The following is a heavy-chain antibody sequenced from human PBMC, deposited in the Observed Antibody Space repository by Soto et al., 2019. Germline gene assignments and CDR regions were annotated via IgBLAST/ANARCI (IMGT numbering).Heavy chain of an antibody. J-gene: IGHJ6*02. CDR3: ARDPRDSPGAYYYNYYGLDV. V-gene: IGHV3-49*04. CDR1: GFTFGDYA. CDR2: IRSKAYGGTT. D-gene: IGHD2-21*01. Sequence: GGSLRLSCTASGFTFGDYAMSWVRQAPGKGLEWVGFIRSKAYGGTTEYAASVKGRFTISRDDSKSIAYLQMNSLRAEDTAVYYCARDPRDSPGAYYYNYYGLDVWGQGTTVTVSS.